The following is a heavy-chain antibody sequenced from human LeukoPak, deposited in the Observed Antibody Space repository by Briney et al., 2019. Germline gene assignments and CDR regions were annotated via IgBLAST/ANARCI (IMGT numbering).Heavy chain of an antibody. CDR3: AKDLPGLGWFGN. D-gene: IGHD3-10*01. CDR1: GFTFSSYA. J-gene: IGHJ4*02. V-gene: IGHV3-23*01. CDR2: ISGSGGST. Sequence: GGSLRLSCAASGFTFSSYAMSWVRQAPGKGLEWVSAISGSGGSTYYADSVKGRFTISRDNSKNTLYLQMNSLRVDDTALYYCAKDLPGLGWFGNWGRGTRVTVSS.